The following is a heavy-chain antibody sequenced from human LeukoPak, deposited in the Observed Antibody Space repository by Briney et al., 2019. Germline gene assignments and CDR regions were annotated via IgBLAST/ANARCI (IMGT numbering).Heavy chain of an antibody. CDR2: IYHSGST. CDR3: ARVPGSGYDALFDY. V-gene: IGHV4-4*02. CDR1: GGSITSTNW. D-gene: IGHD5-12*01. J-gene: IGHJ4*02. Sequence: SGTLSLTCAVSGGSITSTNWWSWVRQPPGKGLEWIGQIYHSGSTNYNPSLKSRVTISVDTSKNQFSLKLSSVTAADTAVYYCARVPGSGYDALFDYWGQGTLVTVSS.